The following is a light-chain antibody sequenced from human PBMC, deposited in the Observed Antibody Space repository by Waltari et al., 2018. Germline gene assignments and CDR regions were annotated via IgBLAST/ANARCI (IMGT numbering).Light chain of an antibody. J-gene: IGKJ5*01. CDR2: AAS. Sequence: TCRASQGISSNVAWYQQKPGKAPKLLISAASTLQSGVPLRFSGSVSGTDFTLTISSLQPEDFATYYCQQLKSYPITFGQGTRLEIK. V-gene: IGKV1-9*01. CDR1: QGISSN. CDR3: QQLKSYPIT.